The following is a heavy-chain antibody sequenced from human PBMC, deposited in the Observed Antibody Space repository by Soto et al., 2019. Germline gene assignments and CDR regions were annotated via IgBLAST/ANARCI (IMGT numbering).Heavy chain of an antibody. CDR1: GGSISSGGYS. Sequence: PSETLSLTCAVSGGSISSGGYSWSWIRQPPGKGLEWIGYIYHSGSTYYNPSLKSRVTISVDRSKNQFSLKLSSVTAADTAVYYCARYASVFDYWGQGTLVTVSS. J-gene: IGHJ4*02. CDR3: ARYASVFDY. CDR2: IYHSGST. V-gene: IGHV4-30-2*01.